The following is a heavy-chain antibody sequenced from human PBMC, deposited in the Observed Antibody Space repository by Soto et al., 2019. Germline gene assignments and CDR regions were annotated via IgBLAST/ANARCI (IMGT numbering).Heavy chain of an antibody. J-gene: IGHJ5*02. Sequence: GGSLRLSCAASGFTFSSYAMSWIRQAPGRGLEWVSYISSSGSTIYYADSVKGRFTISRDNAKNSLYLQMNSLRAEDTAVYYCARDVGSSSSPYHWFDPWGQGTLVTVSS. CDR3: ARDVGSSSSPYHWFDP. V-gene: IGHV3-11*01. CDR2: ISSSGSTI. CDR1: GFTFSSYA. D-gene: IGHD6-6*01.